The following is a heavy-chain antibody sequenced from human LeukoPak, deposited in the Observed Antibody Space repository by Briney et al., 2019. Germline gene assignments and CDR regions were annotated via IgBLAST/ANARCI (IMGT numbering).Heavy chain of an antibody. CDR3: ARARITMVRGVKGSNWFDP. J-gene: IGHJ5*02. CDR1: GYTFTGYY. Sequence: ASVKVSCKASGYTFTGYYMHWVRQAPGQGLEWMGWINPNSGGTNYAQKFQGWVTMTRDTSISTAYMELSRLRSDDTAVYYCARARITMVRGVKGSNWFDPWGQGTLVTVSS. CDR2: INPNSGGT. V-gene: IGHV1-2*04. D-gene: IGHD3-10*01.